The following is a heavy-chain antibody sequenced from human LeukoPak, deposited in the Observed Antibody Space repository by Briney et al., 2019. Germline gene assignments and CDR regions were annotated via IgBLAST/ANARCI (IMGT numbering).Heavy chain of an antibody. CDR3: AKGWFGEGAPNWFDP. CDR2: IYPGDSDT. D-gene: IGHD3-10*01. J-gene: IGHJ5*02. Sequence: GESLKISCKGSGYSFTSYWIGWVRKMPGKGLEWMGIIYPGDSDTRYSPSFQGQVTISADKSISTAYLQWSSLKASDTAMYYCAKGWFGEGAPNWFDPWGQGTLVTVSS. CDR1: GYSFTSYW. V-gene: IGHV5-51*01.